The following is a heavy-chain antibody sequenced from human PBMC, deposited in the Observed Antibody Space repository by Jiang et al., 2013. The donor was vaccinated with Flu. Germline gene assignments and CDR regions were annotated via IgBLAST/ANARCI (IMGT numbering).Heavy chain of an antibody. D-gene: IGHD3-22*01. J-gene: IGHJ3*02. CDR1: GYYFTSYY. CDR3: ARDDSSSYPI. V-gene: IGHV1-46*01. Sequence: GAEVKKPGASVKVSCKASGYYFTSYYMHWVRQAPGQGLEWMGMIDPYSGNTDYAQKFRGRVTVTRDTSTSTVYMELSSLRSDDTAVYYCARDDSSSYPIWGQGTMVTVSS. CDR2: IDPYSGNT.